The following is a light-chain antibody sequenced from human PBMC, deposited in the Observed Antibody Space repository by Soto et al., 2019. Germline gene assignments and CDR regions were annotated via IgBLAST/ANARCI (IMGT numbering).Light chain of an antibody. J-gene: IGKJ1*01. Sequence: EIVMTQSPGTLSVSPGERATLSCRASQSVSSNLAWYHQKPGQAARLLIYGASTRVTGIPARFSGSGSGTEFTLTISSLQSEDFAVDYCQQYNNWPPGTFGQGTKVEIK. CDR2: GAS. CDR3: QQYNNWPPGT. V-gene: IGKV3-15*01. CDR1: QSVSSN.